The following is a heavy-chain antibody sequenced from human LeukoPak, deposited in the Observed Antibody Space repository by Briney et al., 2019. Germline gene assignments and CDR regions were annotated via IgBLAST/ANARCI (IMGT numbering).Heavy chain of an antibody. J-gene: IGHJ4*02. CDR1: GFTFSDYY. CDR3: GRGYYDILTGYYFDY. CDR2: ISSSSSYT. Sequence: GGSLRLSCAASGFTFSDYYMSWIRQAPGKGLEWVSYISSSSSYTNYADSVKGRFTISRDNAKNSLYLQMNSLRAEDTAVYYCGRGYYDILTGYYFDYWGQGTLVTVSS. V-gene: IGHV3-11*06. D-gene: IGHD3-9*01.